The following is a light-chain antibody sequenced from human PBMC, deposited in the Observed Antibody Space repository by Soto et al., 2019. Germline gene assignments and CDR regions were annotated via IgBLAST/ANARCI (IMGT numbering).Light chain of an antibody. CDR1: QSISSW. Sequence: DIQMTQSPSTLSSSVGDRVTITCRASQSISSWFSWYQQKPGKAPKLLIYDASSLESGVPSRFSGRGCGTEFTLTISSLQADDFATYYCQQYNSYWTFGQGTKVEIK. CDR3: QQYNSYWT. V-gene: IGKV1-5*01. CDR2: DAS. J-gene: IGKJ1*01.